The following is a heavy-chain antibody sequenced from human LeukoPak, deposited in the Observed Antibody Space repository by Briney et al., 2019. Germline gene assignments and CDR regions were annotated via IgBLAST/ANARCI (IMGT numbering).Heavy chain of an antibody. V-gene: IGHV4-59*11. CDR3: ARDLVTVTKGFDI. Sequence: PSETLSLTCAVSDDSFSSHYWTWIRQPPGKGLEWIGYISYIGSTNYNPSLKSRVTISIDTSKNHFSLKLSSVTAADTAVYYCARDLVTVTKGFDIWGQGKMVRVSS. D-gene: IGHD4-17*01. CDR2: ISYIGST. J-gene: IGHJ3*02. CDR1: DDSFSSHY.